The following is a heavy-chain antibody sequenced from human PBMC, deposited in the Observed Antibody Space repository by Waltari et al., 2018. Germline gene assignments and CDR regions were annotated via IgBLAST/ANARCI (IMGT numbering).Heavy chain of an antibody. CDR3: ASCTGGNCYYYGFDV. D-gene: IGHD2-8*02. J-gene: IGHJ6*02. CDR1: GFTFSSSG. Sequence: QVQLVESGGGVVQPGRSLRLSCAASGFTFSSSGMHGVRQTPGRGLGWVAVISSDGSRKSYADSGKGRFSSARDNSKNRLSLEMNSLRPEDTAVYYCASCTGGNCYYYGFDVWGQGTTVTVSS. V-gene: IGHV3-30*03. CDR2: ISSDGSRK.